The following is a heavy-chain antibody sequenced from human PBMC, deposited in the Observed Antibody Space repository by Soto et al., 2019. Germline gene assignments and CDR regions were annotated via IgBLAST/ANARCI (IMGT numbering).Heavy chain of an antibody. D-gene: IGHD5-18*01. V-gene: IGHV4-39*01. CDR3: ARRDTAMVVGGMDV. CDR2: IYYSGST. Sequence: SDTLSHTCTVSGGSISSRSYYWVCIRQPPGKGLEWIGGIYYSGSTYYNPSLKSRVTISVDTSKNQFSLRLSSVNAAVTAVYYCARRDTAMVVGGMDVWGQGTTVTVSS. J-gene: IGHJ6*02. CDR1: GGSISSRSYY.